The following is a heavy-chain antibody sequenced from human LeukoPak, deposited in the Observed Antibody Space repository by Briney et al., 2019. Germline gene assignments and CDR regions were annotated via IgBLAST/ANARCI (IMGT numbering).Heavy chain of an antibody. CDR1: GFIFSTYW. D-gene: IGHD1-26*01. CDR2: IKEDGSEK. Sequence: GGSLRLSCAAPGFIFSTYWMSWVRQAPGKGLEWVANIKEDGSEKYYVDSVKGRFTISRDNAKNSLYLQMNSLRAEDTAVYYCAKAVSGNYIKGFDYWGQGILVTVSS. J-gene: IGHJ4*02. CDR3: AKAVSGNYIKGFDY. V-gene: IGHV3-7*01.